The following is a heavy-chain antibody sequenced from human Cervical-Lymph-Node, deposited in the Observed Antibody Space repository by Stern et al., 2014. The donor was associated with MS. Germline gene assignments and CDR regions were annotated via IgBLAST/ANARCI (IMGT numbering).Heavy chain of an antibody. CDR1: GFTFSNFG. J-gene: IGHJ3*02. CDR2: ISYDEDNK. Sequence: VQLVQSGGGVVQPGRSLRLSCAASGFTFSNFGIHLVRQAPGKGLEWVALISYDEDNKFYADSVKGRFTVSRDNSKNTLDLQMNSLRVEDTAVYYCAKGRTVAGKGVGAFDIWGQGTMVTVSS. V-gene: IGHV3-30*18. D-gene: IGHD6-19*01. CDR3: AKGRTVAGKGVGAFDI.